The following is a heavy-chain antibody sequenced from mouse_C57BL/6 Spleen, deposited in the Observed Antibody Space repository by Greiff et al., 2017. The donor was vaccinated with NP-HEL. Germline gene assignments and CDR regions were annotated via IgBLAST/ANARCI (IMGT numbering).Heavy chain of an antibody. CDR1: GYTFTDYY. CDR2: IFPGSGST. J-gene: IGHJ2*01. CDR3: ARSPLSTTVVATPLDY. V-gene: IGHV1-75*01. Sequence: VQLQQSGPELVKPGASVKISCKASGYTFTDYYINWVKQRPGQGLEWIGWIFPGSGSTYYNEKFKGKATLTVDKPSSTAYMLLSSLTSEDSAVYVCARSPLSTTVVATPLDYWGQGTTLTVSS. D-gene: IGHD1-1*01.